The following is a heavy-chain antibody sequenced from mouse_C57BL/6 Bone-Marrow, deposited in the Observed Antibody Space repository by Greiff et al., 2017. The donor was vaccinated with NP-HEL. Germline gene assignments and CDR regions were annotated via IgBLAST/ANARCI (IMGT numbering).Heavy chain of an antibody. CDR1: GFNIKDDY. Sequence: EVQLQQSGAELVRPGASVKLSCTASGFNIKDDYMHWVKQRPEQGLEWIGWIDPENGDTEYASKFQGKATITADTSSNTAYLQLSSLTSEDTAVYYCTHYYGSSPVAYWGQGTLVTVSA. J-gene: IGHJ3*01. D-gene: IGHD1-1*01. CDR3: THYYGSSPVAY. V-gene: IGHV14-4*01. CDR2: IDPENGDT.